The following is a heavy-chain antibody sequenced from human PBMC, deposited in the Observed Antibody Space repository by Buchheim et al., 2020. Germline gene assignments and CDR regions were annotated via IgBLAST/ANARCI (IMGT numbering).Heavy chain of an antibody. CDR2: IYYSGST. J-gene: IGHJ6*02. V-gene: IGHV4-39*01. CDR1: GDSISSSSYY. D-gene: IGHD1-26*01. Sequence: QLQLQESGPGLVKPSETLSLTCTVSGDSISSSSYYWGWIRQPPGKGLEWIGSIYYSGSTYYNPSLKSRVTISVDTSKKQFSLKLSSVTAADTAVYYCARRLVGATSSYYYYGMDVWGQGTT. CDR3: ARRLVGATSSYYYYGMDV.